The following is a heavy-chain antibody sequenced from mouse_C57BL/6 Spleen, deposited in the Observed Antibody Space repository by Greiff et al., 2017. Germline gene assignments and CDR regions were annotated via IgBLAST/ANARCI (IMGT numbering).Heavy chain of an antibody. CDR1: GYTFTSYN. Sequence: LQQSGAELVRPGASVTMSCKASGYTFTSYNMHWVKQTPRQGLEWIGAIYPGNGDTTYNQKFKGKATLTVDKSSSTVYMQLSSLTAEYSAVYVFAGWGWYYAMDYWGQGTSVTVSS. CDR2: IYPGNGDT. CDR3: AGWGWYYAMDY. J-gene: IGHJ4*01. V-gene: IGHV1-12*01. D-gene: IGHD2-3*01.